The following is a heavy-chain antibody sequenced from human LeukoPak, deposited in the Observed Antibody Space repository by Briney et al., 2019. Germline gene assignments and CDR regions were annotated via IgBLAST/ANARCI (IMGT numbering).Heavy chain of an antibody. CDR1: GGSISSSSYY. V-gene: IGHV4-39*07. Sequence: PSETLSLTCTVSGGSISSSSYYWGWIRQPPGKGLEWIGSIYYSGSTYYNPSLKSRVTISVDTSKNQFSLKLSSVTAADTAVYYCARSRGAVTTRKYFQHWGQGTLVTVSS. CDR2: IYYSGST. CDR3: ARSRGAVTTRKYFQH. D-gene: IGHD1-14*01. J-gene: IGHJ1*01.